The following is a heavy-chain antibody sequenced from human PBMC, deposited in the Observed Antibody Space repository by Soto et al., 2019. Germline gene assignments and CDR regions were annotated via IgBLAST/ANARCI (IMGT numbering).Heavy chain of an antibody. CDR1: GFTFRTYG. Sequence: GGSLRLSCAASGFTFRTYGMHWVRQAPGKGLEWVAFISDDGSQKYYGDSVKGRFTISRDNSKNTLSLRMISLRTEDTSVYYCAKEAPGGWHFFDTWGQGTLVTVS. V-gene: IGHV3-30*18. D-gene: IGHD6-19*01. CDR2: ISDDGSQK. J-gene: IGHJ4*02. CDR3: AKEAPGGWHFFDT.